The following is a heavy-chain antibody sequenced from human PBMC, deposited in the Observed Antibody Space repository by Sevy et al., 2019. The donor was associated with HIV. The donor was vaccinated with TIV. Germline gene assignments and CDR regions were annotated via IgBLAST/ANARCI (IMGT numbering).Heavy chain of an antibody. J-gene: IGHJ4*02. Sequence: SETLSLTCTVSGDSINTYYWSWIRQPPGKGLEWIGYVSHSGNTNYNPSLKSRVSMSVDTSTNQFALKVKPVTAADTAVLYCARLRWDLVVVPGATPGCYFDSWGQGTLVTVSS. CDR3: ARLRWDLVVVPGATPGCYFDS. CDR1: GDSINTYY. D-gene: IGHD2-2*01. V-gene: IGHV4-59*08. CDR2: VSHSGNT.